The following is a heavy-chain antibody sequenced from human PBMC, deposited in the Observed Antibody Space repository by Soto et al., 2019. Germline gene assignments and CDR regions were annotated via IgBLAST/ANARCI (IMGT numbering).Heavy chain of an antibody. CDR1: GGSISSSSYY. J-gene: IGHJ6*04. V-gene: IGHV4-39*01. CDR2: IDYSGST. D-gene: IGHD3-10*01. Sequence: QLQLQESGPGLVKPSETLSLTCTVSGGSISSSSYYWGWIRQPPGKGLEWIGRIDYSGSTYYNPSLKSRVTISVDTSKNQFSLKLSSVTAADTAVYYCARQDGKYGSGSYFSMDVWGKGTTVTVSS. CDR3: ARQDGKYGSGSYFSMDV.